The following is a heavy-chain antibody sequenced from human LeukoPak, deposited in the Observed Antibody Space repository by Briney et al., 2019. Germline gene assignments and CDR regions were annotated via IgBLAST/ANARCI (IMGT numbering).Heavy chain of an antibody. CDR3: ARDLSTYGPDY. Sequence: ASVKVSCKASGYTFTGYYMHWVRQAPGQGLEWMGRIIPIFGTANYAQKFQGRVTITTDESTSTAYMELSSLRSEDTAVYYCARDLSTYGPDYWGQGTLVTVSS. D-gene: IGHD2-21*01. CDR1: GYTFTGYY. J-gene: IGHJ4*02. V-gene: IGHV1-69*05. CDR2: IIPIFGTA.